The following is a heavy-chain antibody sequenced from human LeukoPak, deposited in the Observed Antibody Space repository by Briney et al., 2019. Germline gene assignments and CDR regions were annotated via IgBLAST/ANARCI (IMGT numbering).Heavy chain of an antibody. J-gene: IGHJ4*02. CDR2: IRGSGENT. V-gene: IGHV3-23*01. CDR3: AKDRISYTTSPGELSH. Sequence: GGSLRLSCAASGFIFNTYAMSWVRQAPGKGLEWVSTIRGSGENTHYADSVQGRFTISRDNSLYTVYLQMDSLRGDDTAVYYCAKDRISYTTSPGELSHWGQGTLVIVSS. D-gene: IGHD3-10*01. CDR1: GFIFNTYA.